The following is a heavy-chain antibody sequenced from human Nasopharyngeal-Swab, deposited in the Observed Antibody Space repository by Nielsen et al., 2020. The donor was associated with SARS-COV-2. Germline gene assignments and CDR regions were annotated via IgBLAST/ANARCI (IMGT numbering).Heavy chain of an antibody. CDR1: GFTFSSYS. V-gene: IGHV3-21*01. Sequence: GGSLRLSCAASGFTFSSYSINWVRQAPGKGLEWVSSISSTGSYIHYADSVKGRFTISRDNAKNSLYLQMNGLRAEDTAVYYCARGSDTALYYFDSWGQGTLVTVSS. D-gene: IGHD5-18*01. CDR2: ISSTGSYI. CDR3: ARGSDTALYYFDS. J-gene: IGHJ4*02.